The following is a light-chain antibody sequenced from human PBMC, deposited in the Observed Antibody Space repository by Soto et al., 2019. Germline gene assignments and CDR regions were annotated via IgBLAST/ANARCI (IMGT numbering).Light chain of an antibody. V-gene: IGKV1-39*01. CDR3: QQSYSTPPT. J-gene: IGKJ1*01. CDR1: QSISSY. CDR2: AAS. Sequence: DIQMTRSPSSLSASVGDRVTITCRASQSISSYLNWYQQKPGKAPKLLIYAASSLQSGVPSRFSGSGSGKDFTLTISSLQPEDFPTYYCQQSYSTPPTFGQGTKVEIX.